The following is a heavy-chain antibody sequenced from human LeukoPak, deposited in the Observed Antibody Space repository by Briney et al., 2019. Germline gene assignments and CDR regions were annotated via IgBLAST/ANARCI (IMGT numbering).Heavy chain of an antibody. V-gene: IGHV1-3*01. CDR2: INAGNGNT. Sequence: ASVKVSCKASGYTFTSHAMHWLRQAPGQRLEWMGWINAGNGNTKYSQKFQGRVTITRDTSASTAYMELSSLRSEDTAVYYCARLVAGRPNWFDPWGQGTLVTVSS. D-gene: IGHD6-19*01. CDR3: ARLVAGRPNWFDP. J-gene: IGHJ5*02. CDR1: GYTFTSHA.